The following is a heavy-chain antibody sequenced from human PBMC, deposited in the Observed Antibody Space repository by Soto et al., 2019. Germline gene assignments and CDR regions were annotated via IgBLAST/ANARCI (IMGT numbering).Heavy chain of an antibody. CDR2: IYYSGST. CDR1: GGTISSWY. J-gene: IGHJ4*02. Sequence: SETLSLTCTVSGGTISSWYWSWIRQPPGKGLEWIGYIYYSGSTNCNPSLKSRVTISVDTSKNQFSLKLSSVTAADTAVYYCARAGMATISYFDYWGQGTLVTVSS. V-gene: IGHV4-59*08. D-gene: IGHD5-12*01. CDR3: ARAGMATISYFDY.